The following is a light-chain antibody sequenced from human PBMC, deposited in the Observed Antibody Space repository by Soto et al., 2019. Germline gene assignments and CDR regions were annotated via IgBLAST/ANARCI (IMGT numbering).Light chain of an antibody. CDR1: SSDISGRNY. CDR3: SSYAGGNNGV. V-gene: IGLV2-8*01. J-gene: IGLJ3*02. Sequence: QSALTQPPSASGSPGQSVTISCTGASSDISGRNYVSWYQQHPGKAPKLMIYEISKRPSWVPDRFSASKSDNTASLTVSGLQAEDEADYYCSSYAGGNNGVFGGGTKVTVL. CDR2: EIS.